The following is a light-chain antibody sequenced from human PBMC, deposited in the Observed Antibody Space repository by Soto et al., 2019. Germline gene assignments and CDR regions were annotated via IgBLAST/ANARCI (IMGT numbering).Light chain of an antibody. CDR2: GAS. J-gene: IGKJ4*01. CDR3: QQYNDWPLT. CDR1: QSVSDN. V-gene: IGKV3D-15*01. Sequence: EIVLTQSPATLSVSPVERVTLSCRASQSVSDNLAWYQQKPGQAPRLLIYGASIRATDIPARFSGSGSGTEFSLTISSLQSEDFAVYYCQQYNDWPLTFGGGTKVDIK.